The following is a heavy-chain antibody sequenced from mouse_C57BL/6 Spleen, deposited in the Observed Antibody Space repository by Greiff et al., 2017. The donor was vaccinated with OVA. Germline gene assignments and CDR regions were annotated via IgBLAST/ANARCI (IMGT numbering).Heavy chain of an antibody. J-gene: IGHJ3*01. V-gene: IGHV5-6*01. CDR2: ISSGGSYT. Sequence: EVKLMESGGDLVKPGGSLKLSCAASGFTFSSYGMSWVRQTPDKRLEWVATISSGGSYTYYPDSVKGRFTISRDNAKNTLYLQMSSLKSEDTAMYYCARQEGGNVFAYWGQGTLVTVSA. CDR1: GFTFSSYG. D-gene: IGHD1-1*02. CDR3: ARQEGGNVFAY.